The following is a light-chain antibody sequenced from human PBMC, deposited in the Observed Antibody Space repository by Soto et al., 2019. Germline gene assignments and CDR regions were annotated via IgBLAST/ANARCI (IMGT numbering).Light chain of an antibody. CDR3: QQYGSSPT. CDR1: QSVSSSY. V-gene: IGKV3-20*01. CDR2: EVS. Sequence: EIVLTQSPGTLSLSPGERATLSCRSSQSVSSSYLAWYQHKPGQAPRLLIYEVSSRATGIPDRFSGSGSGTDCTLTISRLEPEDFAVYYCQQYGSSPTFGQGTTVEIK. J-gene: IGKJ1*01.